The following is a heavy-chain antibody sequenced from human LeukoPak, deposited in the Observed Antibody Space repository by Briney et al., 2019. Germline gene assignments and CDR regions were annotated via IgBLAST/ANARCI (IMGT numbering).Heavy chain of an antibody. V-gene: IGHV4-39*01. CDR3: ARHLRGGSIWFEC. CDR1: GGSISTASYY. Sequence: PSETLSRTCTVSGGSISTASYYWAWIRQPPGKGLEWIESMSYSGTTYYNPSLKSRVTMSVDTSKNQFSLQLSSVTAEDTAVYYCARHLRGGSIWFECWGQGTLVTVSS. CDR2: MSYSGTT. D-gene: IGHD2-2*01. J-gene: IGHJ4*02.